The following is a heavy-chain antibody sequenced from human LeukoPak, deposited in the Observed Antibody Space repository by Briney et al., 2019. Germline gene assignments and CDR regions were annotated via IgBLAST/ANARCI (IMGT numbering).Heavy chain of an antibody. CDR1: GGSFSGYY. V-gene: IGHV4-34*01. D-gene: IGHD2-2*01. CDR3: ARRYCSSTSCRGDAFDI. J-gene: IGHJ3*02. Sequence: SETLSLTCAVYGGSFSGYYWSWIRQPPGKGLEWIGEINHSGSTNYNPSLKSRVSISVDTSKNQFSLKLSSVTAADTAVYYCARRYCSSTSCRGDAFDIWGQGTMVTVSS. CDR2: INHSGST.